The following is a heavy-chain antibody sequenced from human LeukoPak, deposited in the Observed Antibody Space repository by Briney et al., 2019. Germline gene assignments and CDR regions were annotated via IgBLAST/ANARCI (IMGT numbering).Heavy chain of an antibody. CDR3: ARHGGYGGMISFDY. CDR2: INHSGST. V-gene: IGHV4-34*01. J-gene: IGHJ4*02. D-gene: IGHD4-23*01. CDR1: GGSISSYY. Sequence: PSETLSLTCTVSGGSISSYYWSWIRQPPGKGLEWIGEINHSGSTNYNPSLKSRVTISVDTSKNQFSLKLSSVTAADTAVYYCARHGGYGGMISFDYWGQGTLVTVSS.